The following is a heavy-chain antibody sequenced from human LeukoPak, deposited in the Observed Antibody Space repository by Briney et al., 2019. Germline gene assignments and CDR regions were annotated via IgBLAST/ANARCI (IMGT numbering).Heavy chain of an antibody. J-gene: IGHJ4*02. CDR3: ARGGYSYDKADV. D-gene: IGHD5-18*01. V-gene: IGHV4-34*01. CDR2: INHSGST. CDR1: GGSFSGYY. Sequence: SETLSLTCAVYGGSFSGYYWSWIRQPPGKGLEWIGEINHSGSTNYNPSLKSRVTISVDTSKNQFSLKLSSVTAADTAVYYCARGGYSYDKADVWGQGTLVTVSS.